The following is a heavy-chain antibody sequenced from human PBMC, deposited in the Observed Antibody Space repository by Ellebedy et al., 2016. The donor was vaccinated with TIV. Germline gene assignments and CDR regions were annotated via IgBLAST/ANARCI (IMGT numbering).Heavy chain of an antibody. Sequence: SETLSLXXTVSGGSINSYYWGWIRQPPGKGLEWIGSLDHSGYTYYNPSLKSRVTLSLDTSKNDLSLKLSSVTAADTAVYYCARGEMATIYFDYWGQGALVNVSS. D-gene: IGHD5-24*01. CDR3: ARGEMATIYFDY. CDR1: GGSINSYY. CDR2: LDHSGYT. J-gene: IGHJ4*02. V-gene: IGHV4-38-2*02.